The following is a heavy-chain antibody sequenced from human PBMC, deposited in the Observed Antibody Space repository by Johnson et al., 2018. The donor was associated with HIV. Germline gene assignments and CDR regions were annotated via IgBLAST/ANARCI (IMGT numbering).Heavy chain of an antibody. D-gene: IGHD6-6*01. J-gene: IGHJ3*02. CDR3: ATLSLIAAPDPFDI. Sequence: QVQVVESGGGVVQPGRSLRLSCAASGFTFSSYVMHWVRQAPGKGLEWVALISYDGSNKYYADSVKGRFTISRDNSKNTLYLQMNSLRAEDTAVFYCATLSLIAAPDPFDIWGQGTMVTVSS. CDR1: GFTFSSYV. CDR2: ISYDGSNK. V-gene: IGHV3-30*04.